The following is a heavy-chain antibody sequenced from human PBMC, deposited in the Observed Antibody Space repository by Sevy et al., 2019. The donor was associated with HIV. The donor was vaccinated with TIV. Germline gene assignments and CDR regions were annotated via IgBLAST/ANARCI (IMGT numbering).Heavy chain of an antibody. CDR2: MSYSAFT. V-gene: IGHV4-59*13. CDR1: ADSINSYY. J-gene: IGHJ4*02. CDR3: ASDQGAGYFDH. Sequence: SETLSLTCTVSADSINSYYYSWIRQPPGGGLEWIGFMSYSAFTNSNPSLKSRVTLSIDTSKNQIPLKLTSVTPADTAIYFCASDQGAGYFDHWGQGTLVTVSS.